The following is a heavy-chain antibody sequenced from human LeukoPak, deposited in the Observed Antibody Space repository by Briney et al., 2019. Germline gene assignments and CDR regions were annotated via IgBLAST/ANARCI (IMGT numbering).Heavy chain of an antibody. Sequence: ASVKVSCKASGYTFTGYYMHWVRQAPGQGLGWMGWINPNSGGTNYAQKFQGRVTMTRDTSISTVYMELSRLRSDDTAVYYRARAGLGYSSSWDYYYYMNVWGKGTTVTVSS. CDR3: ARAGLGYSSSWDYYYYMNV. CDR1: GYTFTGYY. D-gene: IGHD6-13*01. V-gene: IGHV1-2*02. J-gene: IGHJ6*03. CDR2: INPNSGGT.